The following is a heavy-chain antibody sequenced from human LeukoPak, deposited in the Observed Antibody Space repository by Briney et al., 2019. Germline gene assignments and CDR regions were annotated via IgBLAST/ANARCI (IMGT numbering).Heavy chain of an antibody. CDR2: ISGSSSYI. J-gene: IGHJ4*02. Sequence: GGSLRLSCAASGFTFDVYSMNWVRQAPGKGLEWVSSISGSSSYIYYADSVKGRFTISRDNAKSSLYLHMNSLRAEDTGVYYCARDSTRTFDFWGQGTLVTVSS. V-gene: IGHV3-21*01. D-gene: IGHD3/OR15-3a*01. CDR1: GFTFDVYS. CDR3: ARDSTRTFDF.